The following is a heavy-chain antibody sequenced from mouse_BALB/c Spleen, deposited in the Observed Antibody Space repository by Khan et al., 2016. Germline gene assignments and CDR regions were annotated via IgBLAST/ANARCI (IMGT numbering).Heavy chain of an antibody. CDR2: IDPGNVNT. CDR1: GYTFTSNY. D-gene: IGHD2-3*01. J-gene: IGHJ2*01. CDR3: ARGGVYVGYYFDS. Sequence: QVQLKQSGPELVKPGASVRISCKASGYTFTSNYIHWVKQRPGQGLEWIGWIDPGNVNTKYNEKFKGKATLTAEKSSSTAFMQLSSLTSEDSAVFFCARGGVYVGYYFDSWGQGTTLTVSS. V-gene: IGHV1S56*01.